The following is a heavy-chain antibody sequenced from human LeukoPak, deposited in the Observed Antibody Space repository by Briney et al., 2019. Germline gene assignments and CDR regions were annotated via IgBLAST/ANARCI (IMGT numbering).Heavy chain of an antibody. J-gene: IGHJ4*02. Sequence: GGSLRLSCAASGFTFSSYGMHWIRQAPGKGLEWVAVIWYDGSNKYYADSVKGRFTISRDNPKNTLYLQMNSLRAEDTAVYYCARTVTTFAAVDYWGQGTLVTVSS. CDR2: IWYDGSNK. CDR1: GFTFSSYG. CDR3: ARTVTTFAAVDY. D-gene: IGHD4-17*01. V-gene: IGHV3-33*01.